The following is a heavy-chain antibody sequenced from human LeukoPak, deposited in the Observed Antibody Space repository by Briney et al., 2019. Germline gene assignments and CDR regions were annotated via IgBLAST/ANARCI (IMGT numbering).Heavy chain of an antibody. D-gene: IGHD3-9*01. J-gene: IGHJ6*03. Sequence: ASVKVSCKASGGTFSSYAISWVRQAPGQGLEWMGGIVPIFGTANYAQKFQGRVTITTDESTSTAYMELGSLRSEDTAVYYCAKTYYDILTGQQWDSYYYMDVWGKGTTVTVSS. V-gene: IGHV1-69*05. CDR2: IVPIFGTA. CDR3: AKTYYDILTGQQWDSYYYMDV. CDR1: GGTFSSYA.